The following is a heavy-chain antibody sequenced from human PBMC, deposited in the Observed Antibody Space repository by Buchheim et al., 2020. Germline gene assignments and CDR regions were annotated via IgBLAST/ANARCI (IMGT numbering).Heavy chain of an antibody. J-gene: IGHJ4*02. D-gene: IGHD3-10*01. CDR3: ARDGQRITMVRGVIKRGDYFDY. Sequence: QVQLVESGGGVVQPGRSLRLSCAASGFTFSSYGMHWVRQAPGKGLEWVAVIWYDGSNKYYADSVKGRFTISRDNSKNTLYLQMNSLRAEDTAVYYCARDGQRITMVRGVIKRGDYFDYWGQGTL. V-gene: IGHV3-33*01. CDR2: IWYDGSNK. CDR1: GFTFSSYG.